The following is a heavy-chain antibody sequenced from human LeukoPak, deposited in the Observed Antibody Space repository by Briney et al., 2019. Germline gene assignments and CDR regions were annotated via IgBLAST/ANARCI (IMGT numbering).Heavy chain of an antibody. D-gene: IGHD3-10*01. Sequence: ASVKVSCKASGYTFTSYDINWVRQATGQGLEWMGWMNPNSGNTGYAQKFQGRVTMTRNTSISTAYMELSSLRSEDTAVYYCARGGSPREFDAFDIWGQGTMVTVSS. CDR2: MNPNSGNT. J-gene: IGHJ3*02. V-gene: IGHV1-8*01. CDR3: ARGGSPREFDAFDI. CDR1: GYTFTSYD.